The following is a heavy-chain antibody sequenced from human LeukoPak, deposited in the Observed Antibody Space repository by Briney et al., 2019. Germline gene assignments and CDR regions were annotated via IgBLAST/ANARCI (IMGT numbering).Heavy chain of an antibody. D-gene: IGHD6-19*01. CDR3: ARARYSRAWYASDV. J-gene: IGHJ3*01. Sequence: SETLSLTCTVSGGSISSSYWSWIRQPPGKGLEWIGYIFYTGSTDYNPSLKSRVTISVDTSKNQFSLKVNSVTAADTAVYYCARARYSRAWYASDVWGQGTVVTVSA. V-gene: IGHV4-59*01. CDR1: GGSISSSY. CDR2: IFYTGST.